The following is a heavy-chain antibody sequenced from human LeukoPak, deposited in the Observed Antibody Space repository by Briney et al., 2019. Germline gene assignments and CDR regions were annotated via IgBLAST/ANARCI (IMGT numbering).Heavy chain of an antibody. D-gene: IGHD5-24*01. J-gene: IGHJ4*02. V-gene: IGHV5-51*01. Sequence: GESLKISCQVSGYSFTNYWIGWVRQMPGKGLEWMGGIDPGDSGTRYSPSFQGQVTISADKSISTAYLQWSSLKASDTAIYYCARLRVVSRRWLIPRGFDYWGQGTLVTVSS. CDR3: ARLRVVSRRWLIPRGFDY. CDR1: GYSFTNYW. CDR2: IDPGDSGT.